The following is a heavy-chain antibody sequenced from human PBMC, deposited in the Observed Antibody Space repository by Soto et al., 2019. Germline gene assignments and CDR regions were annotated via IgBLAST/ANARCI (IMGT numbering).Heavy chain of an antibody. V-gene: IGHV3-53*01. CDR1: GFTVSSNY. CDR3: ARGPHCGGDCYSYYYYGMDV. Sequence: EGSLRLSCAASGFTVSSNYMSWVRQAPGKGLEWVSVIYSGGSTYYADSVKGRFTISRDNSKNTLYLQMNSLRAEDTAVYYCARGPHCGGDCYSYYYYGMDVWGQGTTVTVFS. CDR2: IYSGGST. D-gene: IGHD2-21*02. J-gene: IGHJ6*02.